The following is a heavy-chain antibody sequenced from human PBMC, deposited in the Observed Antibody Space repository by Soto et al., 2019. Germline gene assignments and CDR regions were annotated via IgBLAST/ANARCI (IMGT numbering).Heavy chain of an antibody. D-gene: IGHD2-8*01. CDR1: GFTVSSNY. Sequence: EVQLEESGGGLVQPGGSLRLSCAVSGFTVSSNYMSWVRQAPGKGLEWVSVIYSGGITFYADSVKGRFTISRDDSKNKLYLQLNSLRTEDTAVYYCVRDKKDCYTGACYTSAYYYYIDVWGKGTTVTVSS. J-gene: IGHJ6*03. CDR3: VRDKKDCYTGACYTSAYYYYIDV. CDR2: IYSGGIT. V-gene: IGHV3-53*04.